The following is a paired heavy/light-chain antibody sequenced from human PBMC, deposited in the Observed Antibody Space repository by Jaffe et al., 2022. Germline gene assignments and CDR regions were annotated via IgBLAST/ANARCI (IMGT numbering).Light chain of an antibody. Sequence: AIQLTQSPSSLSASVGDRVTITCRASRAISSAFAWYQQKPERPPKLLIYDASSLESGVPSRFSGSGSGTDFTLTISSLQPEDFATYYCQQFNSYPLTFGGGTKVEIK. V-gene: IGKV1-13*02. CDR1: RAISSA. CDR2: DAS. J-gene: IGKJ4*01. CDR3: QQFNSYPLT.
Heavy chain of an antibody. J-gene: IGHJ4*02. D-gene: IGHD3-9*01. CDR3: ARSKISLGGPVGDS. V-gene: IGHV3-21*01. CDR1: GFTFSSYN. CDR2: IDSSSAYM. Sequence: EVQLVESGGGLVKPGGSLRLSCAASGFTFSSYNMNWVRQAPGKGLEWVSFIDSSSAYMYYADSLKGRFTISRDNAKNSLFLQMNSLRAEDTAVYYCARSKISLGGPVGDSWGQGTLVTVSS.